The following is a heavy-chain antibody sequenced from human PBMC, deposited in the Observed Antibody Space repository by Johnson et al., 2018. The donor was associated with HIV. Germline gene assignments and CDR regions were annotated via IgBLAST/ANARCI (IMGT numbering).Heavy chain of an antibody. CDR3: AKEGEAFDI. V-gene: IGHV3-48*01. D-gene: IGHD3-16*01. CDR1: RFTFSSYV. Sequence: VHLVESGGGVVQPGRSLRLSCAASRFTFSSYVMHWIRQAPGKGPEWLSYISSSGSTKYYVESVKGRFTISRDNSKNTLYVQMNSLRAEDTAVYYCAKEGEAFDIWGQGTMVTVSS. CDR2: ISSSGSTK. J-gene: IGHJ3*02.